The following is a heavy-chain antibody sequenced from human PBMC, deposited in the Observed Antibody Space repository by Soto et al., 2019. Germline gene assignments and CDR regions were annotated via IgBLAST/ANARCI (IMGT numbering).Heavy chain of an antibody. CDR1: GFSFSYYG. Sequence: QVQIVESGGGVVQPGRSLRLSCTASGFSFSYYGMHWVRQAPGKGLEWVAVIWYDGSNIYYADSVSGRFTIARDNSKNTLHLQMNSLRAEDTAVYYCARGVDYGDYAIDYRGQGTLVTVSS. CDR3: ARGVDYGDYAIDY. J-gene: IGHJ4*02. V-gene: IGHV3-33*01. D-gene: IGHD4-17*01. CDR2: IWYDGSNI.